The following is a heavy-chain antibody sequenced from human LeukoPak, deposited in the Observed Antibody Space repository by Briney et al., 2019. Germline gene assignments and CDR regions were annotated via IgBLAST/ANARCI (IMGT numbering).Heavy chain of an antibody. J-gene: IGHJ4*02. CDR3: ARYGGSGWVIDN. V-gene: IGHV4-59*08. D-gene: IGHD6-19*01. CDR2: IYYTGAT. CDR1: GGSISTY. Sequence: PSETLSLTCTVSGGSISTYWTWIRQPPGKGLEWIGYIYYTGATSCNPSPKSRVIISVDTSKKQFSLKLTSVTAADTAVYYCARYGGSGWVIDNWGQGTLVTVSS.